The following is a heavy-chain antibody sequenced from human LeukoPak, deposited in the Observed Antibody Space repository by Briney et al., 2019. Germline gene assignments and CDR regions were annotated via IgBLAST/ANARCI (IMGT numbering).Heavy chain of an antibody. V-gene: IGHV4-39*01. CDR3: ASHRLIRDISTGDYFDC. CDR2: IYDSGST. J-gene: IGHJ4*02. Sequence: PSETLSLTCTVSGGSIRSSYYWGWIRQPPGKGLEWIGSIYDSGSTYYNPSLKSRVTISVDTSKNQFSLNLKSVTAADAAVYYCASHRLIRDISTGDYFDCWGQGALVTVAS. D-gene: IGHD3-9*01. CDR1: GGSIRSSYY.